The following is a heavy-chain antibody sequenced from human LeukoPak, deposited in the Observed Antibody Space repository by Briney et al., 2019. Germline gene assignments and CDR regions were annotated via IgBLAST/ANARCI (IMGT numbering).Heavy chain of an antibody. Sequence: GRSPLLSCAAAGFTLSYHWMHLVRPAPREGPVWVSHINSDGSNTGYADSVKGRFTSSRDNAKNTLYLQMNRLGADDTAVYYCAANSWMLGMDVWGQGTTVTVSS. CDR1: GFTLSYHW. CDR3: AANSWMLGMDV. D-gene: IGHD2-8*01. V-gene: IGHV3-74*01. CDR2: INSDGSNT. J-gene: IGHJ6*02.